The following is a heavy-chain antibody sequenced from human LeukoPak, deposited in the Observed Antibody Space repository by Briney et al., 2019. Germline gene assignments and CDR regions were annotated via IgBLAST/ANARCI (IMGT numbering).Heavy chain of an antibody. CDR2: ISRGGGTT. V-gene: IGHV3-23*01. Sequence: QTGGSLRLSCAASGFTFSSYWMSWVRQAPGKGLEWVSAISRGGGTTYYADSVKGRFTISRDNSKNTLYLQMTSLRAEDTAVYYCAKTSRAYSNYDSPFDYWGQGTLVTVSS. CDR3: AKTSRAYSNYDSPFDY. D-gene: IGHD5-12*01. CDR1: GFTFSSYW. J-gene: IGHJ4*02.